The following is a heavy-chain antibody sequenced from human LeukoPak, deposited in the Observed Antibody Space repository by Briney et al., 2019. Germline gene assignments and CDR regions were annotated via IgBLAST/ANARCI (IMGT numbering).Heavy chain of an antibody. D-gene: IGHD2-15*01. CDR2: ISGSGGST. CDR3: AKDREDIVVVVAAFDY. Sequence: GGSLRFSCAASGFTFSSYAMSWVRQAPGKGLEWVSAISGSGGSTYYADSVKGRFTISRDNSKNTLYLQMNSLRAEDTAVYYCAKDREDIVVVVAAFDYWGQGTLVTVSS. CDR1: GFTFSSYA. J-gene: IGHJ4*02. V-gene: IGHV3-23*01.